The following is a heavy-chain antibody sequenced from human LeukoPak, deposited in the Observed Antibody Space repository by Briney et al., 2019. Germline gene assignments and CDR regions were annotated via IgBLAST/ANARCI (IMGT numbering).Heavy chain of an antibody. J-gene: IGHJ6*03. Sequence: GESLKISCKASAYNFATYWIGWVRQISGKGLEWMGIFYPDDSDTKYSPSFQGQVTISADKSISTAYLQWNSLEASDTAIYYCARHLSFMGTIAARHDYFYMDVWGKGTTVTVSS. CDR1: AYNFATYW. V-gene: IGHV5-51*01. CDR2: FYPDDSDT. D-gene: IGHD6-6*01. CDR3: ARHLSFMGTIAARHDYFYMDV.